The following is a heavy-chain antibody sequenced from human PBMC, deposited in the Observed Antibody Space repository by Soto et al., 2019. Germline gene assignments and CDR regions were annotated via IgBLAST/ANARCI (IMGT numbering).Heavy chain of an antibody. CDR2: IYYRGGT. CDR1: GDSVSSGRYY. V-gene: IGHV4-61*01. J-gene: IGHJ5*02. Sequence: SETLSLTCTVSGDSVSSGRYYWTWIRQPPGKGLEWIGYIYYRGGTNYNASLKSRVTISVDTSKNQFSLKLSSVTAADTVVYYCARAPGYQVGNWFDPWGQGTLVTVSS. D-gene: IGHD2-2*01. CDR3: ARAPGYQVGNWFDP.